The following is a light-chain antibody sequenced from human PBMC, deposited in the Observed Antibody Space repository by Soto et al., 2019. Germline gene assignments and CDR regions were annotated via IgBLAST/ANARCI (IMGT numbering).Light chain of an antibody. CDR2: AAS. J-gene: IGKJ4*01. CDR1: QGISKY. CDR3: QKYNSAPLT. V-gene: IGKV1-27*01. Sequence: DIQMTQSPSSLSASLGDRVTITCRASQGISKYLAWYQQKPGRVPKLLIYAASTLQSGVPSRFSGSGSGTDVTLTISSLQPEDVASYYCQKYNSAPLTFGGGTKVEIK.